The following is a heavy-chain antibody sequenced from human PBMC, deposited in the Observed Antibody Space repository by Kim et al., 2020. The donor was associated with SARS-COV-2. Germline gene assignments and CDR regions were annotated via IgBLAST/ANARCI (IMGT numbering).Heavy chain of an antibody. D-gene: IGHD3-9*01. CDR2: IRSKANSYAT. Sequence: GGSLRLSCAASGFTFSGSAMHWVRQASGKGLEWVGRIRSKANSYATAYAASVKGRFTISRDDSKNTAYLQMNSLKTEDTAVYYCTRGLNYDILTGHLRGWFDPWGQGTLVTVSS. CDR3: TRGLNYDILTGHLRGWFDP. J-gene: IGHJ5*02. CDR1: GFTFSGSA. V-gene: IGHV3-73*01.